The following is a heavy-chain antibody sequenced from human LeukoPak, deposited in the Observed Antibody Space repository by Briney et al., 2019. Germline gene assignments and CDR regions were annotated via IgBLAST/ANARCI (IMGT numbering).Heavy chain of an antibody. D-gene: IGHD3-22*01. CDR1: GFTFGDYG. J-gene: IGHJ4*02. CDR3: TRDPSHYYDSSGYYYN. Sequence: PGRSLRLSCSASGFTFGDYGMSWFRQAPGKGLEWVGFIRSKAYGVTTEYAASVKGRFTISRDDPKSIAYLQMNSLKSEDTAVYYCTRDPSHYYDSSGYYYNWGQGTLVTVSS. CDR2: IRSKAYGVTT. V-gene: IGHV3-49*03.